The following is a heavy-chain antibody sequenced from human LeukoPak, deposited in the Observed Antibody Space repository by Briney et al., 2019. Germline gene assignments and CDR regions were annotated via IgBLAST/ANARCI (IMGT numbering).Heavy chain of an antibody. CDR3: ARDPYSGNYGNYYYYYMDV. J-gene: IGHJ6*03. Sequence: GGSLRLSCAASGFTFSTYNMNWVRHAPGKGLEWLSSITSSSSYIYYADSVKGRFTISRDNAKNSLYLQMSSLSPDDTAVYFCARDPYSGNYGNYYYYYMDVWGKGTTVTISS. V-gene: IGHV3-21*06. CDR2: ITSSSSYI. CDR1: GFTFSTYN. D-gene: IGHD1-26*01.